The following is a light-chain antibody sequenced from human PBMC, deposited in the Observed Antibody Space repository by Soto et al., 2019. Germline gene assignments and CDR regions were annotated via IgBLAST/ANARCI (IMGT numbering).Light chain of an antibody. V-gene: IGKV1-5*03. J-gene: IGKJ1*01. CDR3: QQYNSFPT. Sequence: DIQMTQSPSTLSASVGDRVTITCRASQSISSWLAWYQQKPGKAPKLLIYKASSLDSGVPSRFSGSGSGTEFTLTISSLQPDDFATYYCQQYNSFPTFGQGTKVEIK. CDR2: KAS. CDR1: QSISSW.